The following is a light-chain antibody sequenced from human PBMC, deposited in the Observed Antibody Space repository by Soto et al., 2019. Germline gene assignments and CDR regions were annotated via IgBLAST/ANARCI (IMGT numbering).Light chain of an antibody. Sequence: QSVLTQPPSVSAAPGQKVTISCSGSSSNIGNNYVSWYQQLPGTAPKPLIYDNNKRPSGIPDRFSGSMSGTSATLGITGLQTGDEADYYCGTWDSSLSAWVFGGGTKLTVL. J-gene: IGLJ3*02. CDR2: DNN. CDR1: SSNIGNNY. V-gene: IGLV1-51*01. CDR3: GTWDSSLSAWV.